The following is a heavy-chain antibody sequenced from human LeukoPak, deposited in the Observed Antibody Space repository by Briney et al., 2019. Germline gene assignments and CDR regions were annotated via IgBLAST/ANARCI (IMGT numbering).Heavy chain of an antibody. Sequence: GGSLRLSCAASGFTFSSYAMHWGRQAPGKGLEWVAVISYDGSNKYYADSVKGRFTISRDNAKNSLYLQMNSLRAEDTAVYYCASGTFDYWGQGTLVTVSS. CDR1: GFTFSSYA. V-gene: IGHV3-30-3*01. J-gene: IGHJ4*02. CDR3: ASGTFDY. CDR2: ISYDGSNK.